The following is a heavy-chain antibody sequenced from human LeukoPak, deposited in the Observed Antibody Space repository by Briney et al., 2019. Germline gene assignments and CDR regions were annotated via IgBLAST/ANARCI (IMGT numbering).Heavy chain of an antibody. J-gene: IGHJ4*02. D-gene: IGHD1-14*01. V-gene: IGHV4-38-2*02. Sequence: SETLSLTCTVSGYSISSGYYWGWIRQPPGKGLEWIGSIYHSGSTYYNPSLKSRVTISVDTSKSQFSLKLSSVTAADTAVYYCARDVQPYFDYWGQGTLVTVSS. CDR1: GYSISSGYY. CDR2: IYHSGST. CDR3: ARDVQPYFDY.